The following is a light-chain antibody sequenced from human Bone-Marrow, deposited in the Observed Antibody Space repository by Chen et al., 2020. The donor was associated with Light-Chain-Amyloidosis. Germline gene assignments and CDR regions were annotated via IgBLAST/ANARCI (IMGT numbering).Light chain of an antibody. V-gene: IGLV6-57*01. Sequence: NFMLTQPHSVSESPGKTVIISCTRSSGSIATNYVQWYQQRPGSSPTAAIYEDDQRPSGVPYHSAGSNDTATSRSSLPCSGVRTEEEPYYYCQSYRGGSQGVFGGATKL. CDR1: SGSIATNY. CDR2: EDD. J-gene: IGLJ3*02. CDR3: QSYRGGSQGV.